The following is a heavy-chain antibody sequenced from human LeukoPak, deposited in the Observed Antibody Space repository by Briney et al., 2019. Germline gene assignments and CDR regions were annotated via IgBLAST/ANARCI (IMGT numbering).Heavy chain of an antibody. CDR1: GFTFSDYY. Sequence: GGSLRLSCAASGFTFSDYYMSWIRQAPGKGLGWVSYISSSGSTIYYADSVKGRFTISRDNAKNSLYLQMNSLRAEDTTVYYCARVIAAADDYYYYYMDVWGKGTTVTVSS. V-gene: IGHV3-11*01. CDR3: ARVIAAADDYYYYYMDV. D-gene: IGHD6-13*01. CDR2: ISSSGSTI. J-gene: IGHJ6*03.